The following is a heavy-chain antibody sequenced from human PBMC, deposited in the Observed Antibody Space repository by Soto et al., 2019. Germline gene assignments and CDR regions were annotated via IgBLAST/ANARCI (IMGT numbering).Heavy chain of an antibody. CDR2: INHSGST. CDR3: ARVRSSSPVRYYSYYMDV. Sequence: PSETLSLTCAVYGGSFSGYYWSWIRQPPGKGLEWIGEINHSGSTNYNPSLKSRVTISVDTSKNQFSLKLSSVTAADTAVYYCARVRSSSPVRYYSYYMDVWGKGTTVTVSS. J-gene: IGHJ6*03. CDR1: GGSFSGYY. D-gene: IGHD6-6*01. V-gene: IGHV4-34*01.